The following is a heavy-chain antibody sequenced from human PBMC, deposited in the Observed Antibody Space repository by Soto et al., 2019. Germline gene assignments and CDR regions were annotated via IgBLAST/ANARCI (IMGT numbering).Heavy chain of an antibody. CDR2: INHSGST. CDR1: GGSFSGYY. J-gene: IGHJ4*02. CDR3: ASVFKGVTFDY. D-gene: IGHD2-8*01. V-gene: IGHV4-34*01. Sequence: SETLSLTCAVYGGSFSGYYWTWIRQPPGTGLEWIGEINHSGSTNYNPSLKSRVTISVDTSKNQFSLKLSSVTAADTAVYYCASVFKGVTFDYWGQGTLVTVSS.